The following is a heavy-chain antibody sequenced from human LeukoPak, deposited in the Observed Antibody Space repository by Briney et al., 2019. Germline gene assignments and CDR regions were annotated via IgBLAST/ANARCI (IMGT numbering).Heavy chain of an antibody. D-gene: IGHD2-15*01. CDR3: ATPYPGYCGGGSCYSNWFDP. CDR1: GYSISNGYY. V-gene: IGHV4-38-2*01. J-gene: IGHJ5*02. Sequence: PSETLSLTCAVSGYSISNGYYWGWIRQPPGKGLEWIATIHHSGSAYYNPSLKSRLTISVDTSKNQFSLNLTSVTAADTAVYYCATPYPGYCGGGSCYSNWFDPWGQGTLVTVSS. CDR2: IHHSGSA.